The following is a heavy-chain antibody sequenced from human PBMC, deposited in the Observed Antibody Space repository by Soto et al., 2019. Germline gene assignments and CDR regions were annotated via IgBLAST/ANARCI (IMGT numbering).Heavy chain of an antibody. Sequence: ETLSLTCTVSGGSISSYYWSWIRQPPGKGLEWIGYIYYSWSTDYNPSLKTRATISVDTSKNQFSLKLSSVTAADTSVYYCARMWLNWFDPWGQGTLVTVSS. CDR3: ARMWLNWFDP. J-gene: IGHJ5*02. D-gene: IGHD2-21*01. CDR1: GGSISSYY. CDR2: IYYSWST. V-gene: IGHV4-59*01.